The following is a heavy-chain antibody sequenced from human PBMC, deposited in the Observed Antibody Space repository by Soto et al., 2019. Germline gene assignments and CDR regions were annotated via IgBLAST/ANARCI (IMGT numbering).Heavy chain of an antibody. CDR2: INPSGGST. Sequence: ASVKVSCKASGYTFTSYAMHWVRQAPGQGLEWMGIINPSGGSTSYAQKFQGRVTMTRDTSTSTVYMELSSLRSEDTAVYYCARDGADYYDSSGAYGMDVWGQGTTVTVSS. CDR1: GYTFTSYA. J-gene: IGHJ6*02. CDR3: ARDGADYYDSSGAYGMDV. V-gene: IGHV1-46*01. D-gene: IGHD3-22*01.